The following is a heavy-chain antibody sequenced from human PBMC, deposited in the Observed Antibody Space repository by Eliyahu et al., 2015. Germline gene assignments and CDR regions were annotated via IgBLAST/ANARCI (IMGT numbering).Heavy chain of an antibody. D-gene: IGHD6-13*01. CDR1: GFXFSSYE. V-gene: IGHV3-48*03. Sequence: EVQLVESGGGLVQPGGSLRLXCXASGFXFSSYEMNWVRQAPGKGLGWVSYISSSGSTIYYADSVKGRFTISRDNAKNSLYLQMNSLRAEDTAVYYCARDHGSSSSFDYWGQGTLVTVSS. J-gene: IGHJ4*02. CDR3: ARDHGSSSSFDY. CDR2: ISSSGSTI.